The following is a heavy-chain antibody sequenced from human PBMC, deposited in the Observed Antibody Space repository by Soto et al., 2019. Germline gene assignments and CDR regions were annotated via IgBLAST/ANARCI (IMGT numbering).Heavy chain of an antibody. Sequence: QVQLVQSGTEVKKPGSSVKVSCKASGDTFSFYTINWVRQAPGLGLEWVGRINPIVSMSNYAQKFQGRVSMTAHKSTRTAYMELRSLRSDDTAMYFCAASYGSGYRAFDYWGQGALVIVAS. CDR2: INPIVSMS. CDR1: GDTFSFYT. V-gene: IGHV1-69*02. J-gene: IGHJ4*02. CDR3: AASYGSGYRAFDY. D-gene: IGHD3-10*01.